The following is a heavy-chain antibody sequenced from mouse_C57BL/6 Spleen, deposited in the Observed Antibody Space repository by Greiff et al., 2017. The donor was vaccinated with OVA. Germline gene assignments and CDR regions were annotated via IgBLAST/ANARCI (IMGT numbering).Heavy chain of an antibody. Sequence: QVQLQQPGAELVKPGASVKLSCKASGYTFTSYWMHWVKQRPGRGLEWIGRIDPNSGSTKYNEKFKGKATLTSDKSSSTAYMQLNSLTSEDSAVYFCARAHYYGPLFDYWGQGTTLTVSS. J-gene: IGHJ2*01. V-gene: IGHV1-62-3*01. CDR2: IDPNSGST. D-gene: IGHD1-2*01. CDR1: GYTFTSYW. CDR3: ARAHYYGPLFDY.